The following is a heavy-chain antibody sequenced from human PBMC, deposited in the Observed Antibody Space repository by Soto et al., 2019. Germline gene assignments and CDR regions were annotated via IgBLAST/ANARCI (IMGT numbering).Heavy chain of an antibody. V-gene: IGHV4-30-2*01. Sequence: QLQLQESGSGLVKPSQTLSLTCAVSGGSISSGGYSWSWIRQPPGKGLEWIGYIYHSGSTYYNPSHKSRVTISVDRSKNQFSLKLSSVTAADTAVYYCAREMNDYGGNSYLDYWGQGTLVTVSS. CDR2: IYHSGST. J-gene: IGHJ4*02. D-gene: IGHD4-17*01. CDR3: AREMNDYGGNSYLDY. CDR1: GGSISSGGYS.